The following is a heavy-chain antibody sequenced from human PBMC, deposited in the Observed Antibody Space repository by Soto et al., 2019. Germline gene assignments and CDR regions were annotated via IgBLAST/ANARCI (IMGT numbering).Heavy chain of an antibody. Sequence: QVQLVESGGGVVQPGGSLSLSCAASGFTFSSYGMPWVGQAPGKGLAWVATIWYDGSNKYYADFVKGRFTISRDDSKNTLYLHMNSLRAEDTAVYYWARGQFDDSSGGFDYWGQGTLVTVSS. CDR1: GFTFSSYG. CDR2: IWYDGSNK. D-gene: IGHD3-22*01. CDR3: ARGQFDDSSGGFDY. J-gene: IGHJ4*02. V-gene: IGHV3-33*01.